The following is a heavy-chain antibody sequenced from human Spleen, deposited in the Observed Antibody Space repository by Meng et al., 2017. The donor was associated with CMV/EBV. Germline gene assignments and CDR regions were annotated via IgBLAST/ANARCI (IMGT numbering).Heavy chain of an antibody. J-gene: IGHJ4*02. D-gene: IGHD2-2*01. CDR3: ASPSTSRFYFDY. Sequence: SETLSLTCTVFGGSISGSYYYWGWIRQPPGKGLEWIATIYSSGSTYQNPSLKSRLTVSVDTSKNQFSLNLRSVTAADTAVYYCASPSTSRFYFDYWGQGALVTVS. CDR2: IYSSGST. CDR1: GGSISGSYYY. V-gene: IGHV4-39*01.